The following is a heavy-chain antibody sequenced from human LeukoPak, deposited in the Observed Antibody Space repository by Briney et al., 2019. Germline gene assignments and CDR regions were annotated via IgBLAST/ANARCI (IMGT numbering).Heavy chain of an antibody. Sequence: ASVKVSCKASGGTFSSYAISWVRQAPGQGLEWMGRIIPILGIANYAQKFQGRVTITADKSTSTAYMELSSLRSEDTAVYYCATENYYDSSGYDMGFDYWGQGTLVTVSS. D-gene: IGHD3-22*01. CDR3: ATENYYDSSGYDMGFDY. CDR2: IIPILGIA. V-gene: IGHV1-69*04. CDR1: GGTFSSYA. J-gene: IGHJ4*02.